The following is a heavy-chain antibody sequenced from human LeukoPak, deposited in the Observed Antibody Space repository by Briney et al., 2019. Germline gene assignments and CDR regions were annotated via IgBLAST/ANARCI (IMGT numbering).Heavy chain of an antibody. Sequence: GGSLRLSCAASGFTFSSYSMTWVRQAPGKGLEWVSSISSSSSYIYYADSVKGRFTIYRDNAKNSLYLQMNSLRAEDTAVYYCATYTNWVAGDGWGQGTTVSVSS. V-gene: IGHV3-21*01. J-gene: IGHJ6*02. CDR3: ATYTNWVAGDG. CDR2: ISSSSSYI. CDR1: GFTFSSYS. D-gene: IGHD7-27*01.